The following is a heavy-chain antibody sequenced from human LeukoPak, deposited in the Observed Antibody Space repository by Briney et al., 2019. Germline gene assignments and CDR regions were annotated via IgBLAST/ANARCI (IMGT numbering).Heavy chain of an antibody. Sequence: SETLSLTCTVSGGSISSYYWSWIGQPPGKGLEWIGYIYYSGSTNYNPSLKSRVTISVDTSKNQFSLKLSSVTAADTAVYYCARDLSGLRYFDPWGQGTLVTVSS. CDR1: GGSISSYY. CDR2: IYYSGST. D-gene: IGHD3-9*01. J-gene: IGHJ5*02. CDR3: ARDLSGLRYFDP. V-gene: IGHV4-59*12.